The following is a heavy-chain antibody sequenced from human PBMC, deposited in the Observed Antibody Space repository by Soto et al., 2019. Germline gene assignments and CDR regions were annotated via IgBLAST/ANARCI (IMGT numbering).Heavy chain of an antibody. CDR1: GGTFSSYA. D-gene: IGHD6-13*01. V-gene: IGHV1-69*13. CDR3: ARNFQQQLAPGAFDI. J-gene: IGHJ3*02. Sequence: SVNVSCKASGGTFSSYAISWVRQAPGQGLEWMGGIIPIFGTANYAQKFQGRVTITADESTSTAYMELSSLRSEDTAVYYCARNFQQQLAPGAFDIWGQGTMVTVSS. CDR2: IIPIFGTA.